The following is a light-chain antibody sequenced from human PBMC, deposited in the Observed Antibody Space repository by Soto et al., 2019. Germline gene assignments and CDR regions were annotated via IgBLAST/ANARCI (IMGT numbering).Light chain of an antibody. CDR2: EVF. CDR3: SSYSRTALDFV. V-gene: IGLV2-14*01. Sequence: QSVLTQPASVSGSPGQSITISCTGASTDVGDYDLVSWYQQHPGKAHKLTIYEVFKRPSGISDRFSGSKSGNTASLTISGLKAEDEADYYCSSYSRTALDFVFGGGTKLTVL. J-gene: IGLJ1*01. CDR1: STDVGDYDL.